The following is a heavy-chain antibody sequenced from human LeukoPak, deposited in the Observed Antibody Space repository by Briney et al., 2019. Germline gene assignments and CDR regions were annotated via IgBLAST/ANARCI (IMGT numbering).Heavy chain of an antibody. J-gene: IGHJ4*02. CDR3: ARKGLVTDFDY. CDR1: GGTFSSYA. CDR2: IIPISGTA. D-gene: IGHD3-9*01. V-gene: IGHV1-69*13. Sequence: ASVKVSCKASGGTFSSYAISWVRQAPGQGLEWMGGIIPISGTANYAQKFQGRVTITADESTSTAYMELSSLRSKDTAVYYCARKGLVTDFDYWGQGTLVTVSS.